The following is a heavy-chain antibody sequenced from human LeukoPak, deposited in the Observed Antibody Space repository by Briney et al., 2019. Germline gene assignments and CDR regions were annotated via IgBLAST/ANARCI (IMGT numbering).Heavy chain of an antibody. CDR3: ARAIPGDGMDV. V-gene: IGHV3-74*01. J-gene: IGHJ6*02. D-gene: IGHD1-20*01. CDR2: INGDGSNT. CDR1: GFTFSSNW. Sequence: PGGSLRLSCAASGFTFSSNWMHWVRQAPGKGLVWVSRINGDGSNTSYADSVKGRFTISRDNAKNTLYVQMNSLRAEDTAVYYCARAIPGDGMDVWGQGTTVTVSS.